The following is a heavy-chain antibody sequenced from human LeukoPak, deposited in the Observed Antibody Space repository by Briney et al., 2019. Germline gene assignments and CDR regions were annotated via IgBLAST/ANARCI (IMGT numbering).Heavy chain of an antibody. CDR2: IYYSGST. V-gene: IGHV4-61*08. D-gene: IGHD1-7*01. CDR1: GASFSSGDQY. Sequence: SQTLSLTCTVSGASFSSGDQYWNWIRQSPGKGLEWIGYIYYSGSTNYNPSLKSRVTISVDTSKNQFSLKLSSVTAADTAVYYCARVRSRTFDYWGQGTLVTVSS. J-gene: IGHJ4*02. CDR3: ARVRSRTFDY.